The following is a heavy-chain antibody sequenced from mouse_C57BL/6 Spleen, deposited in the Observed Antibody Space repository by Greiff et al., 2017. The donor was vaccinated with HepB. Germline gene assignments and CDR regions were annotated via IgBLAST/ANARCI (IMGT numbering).Heavy chain of an antibody. CDR3: ARDYYGSGFAY. Sequence: QVQLQQPGAELVKPGASVKLSCKASGYTFTSYWMHWVKQRPGRGLEWIGRIDPNSGGTKYNEKFKSKATLTVDKPSSTAYMQLSILTSEDSAVYYCARDYYGSGFAYWGQGTLVTVSA. J-gene: IGHJ3*01. D-gene: IGHD1-1*01. CDR1: GYTFTSYW. V-gene: IGHV1-72*01. CDR2: IDPNSGGT.